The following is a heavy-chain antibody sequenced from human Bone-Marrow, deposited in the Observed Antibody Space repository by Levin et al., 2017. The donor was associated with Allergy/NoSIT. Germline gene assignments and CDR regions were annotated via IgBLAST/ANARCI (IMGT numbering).Heavy chain of an antibody. J-gene: IGHJ6*02. CDR2: MFHVGNT. V-gene: IGHV4/OR15-8*02. CDR1: GVSITNTYW. Sequence: SQTLSLTCAVSGVSITNTYWWTWVRQSPGKGLEWIGEMFHVGNTKYNPSLRTRIIMSIDKSKNQFSLKVFGVTAADTAVYYCARVRVKGTQYYGMDVWGQGTTVTVSS. D-gene: IGHD1-1*01. CDR3: ARVRVKGTQYYGMDV.